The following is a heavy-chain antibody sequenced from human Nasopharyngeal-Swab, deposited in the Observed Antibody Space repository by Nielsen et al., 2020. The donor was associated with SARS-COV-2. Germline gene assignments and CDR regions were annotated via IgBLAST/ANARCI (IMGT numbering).Heavy chain of an antibody. V-gene: IGHV3-23*03. CDR2: IYSDGSST. D-gene: IGHD4-17*01. CDR1: GFTFSSYA. J-gene: IGHJ4*02. CDR3: AKSSHGDVYPFDY. Sequence: GESLKISCAASGFTFSSYAMSWVRQAPGKGLEWVSVIYSDGSSTYYADSVKGRFTISRDNSKNTLYLQMNSLKAEDTAVYYCAKSSHGDVYPFDYWGQGTLVTVSS.